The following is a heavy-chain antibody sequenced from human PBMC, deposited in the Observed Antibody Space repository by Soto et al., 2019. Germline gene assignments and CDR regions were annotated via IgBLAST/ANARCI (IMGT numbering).Heavy chain of an antibody. D-gene: IGHD5-18*01. V-gene: IGHV4-31*11. CDR1: GGSISSGGYF. CDR3: ARVRYSYGTFDF. Sequence: QVQLQESGPGLVKPSQTLSLTCAVSGGSISSGGYFWGWIRQHPGKGLEWIGYIYHSGTTYYNPSLKSRLTISVDTSKNHFSLNLTSVTAADTGVYYCARVRYSYGTFDFWGQGTLVTVSS. CDR2: IYHSGTT. J-gene: IGHJ4*02.